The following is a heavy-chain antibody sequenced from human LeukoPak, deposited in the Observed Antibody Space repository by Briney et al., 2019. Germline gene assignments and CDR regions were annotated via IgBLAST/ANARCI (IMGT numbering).Heavy chain of an antibody. D-gene: IGHD6-6*01. J-gene: IGHJ3*01. CDR1: GFSLSTSGVG. CDR2: IYWDDDK. Sequence: SGPTLVKPTQTLTLTCTFSGFSLSTSGVGVGWIRQPPGKALGWLALIYWDDDKRYSPSLTSRLTITTDTSKNQVVLTMTNVDPVDTATYYCALGGYSSSHWGQGTMVTVSS. V-gene: IGHV2-5*02. CDR3: ALGGYSSSH.